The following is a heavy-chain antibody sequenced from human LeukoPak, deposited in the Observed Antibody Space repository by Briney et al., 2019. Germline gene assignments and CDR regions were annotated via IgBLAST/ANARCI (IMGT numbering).Heavy chain of an antibody. CDR1: GGSISSYY. Sequence: PSETLSLTCTVSGGSISSYYWSWLRQPPGKGLEWIGYIYYSGSTNYNPSLTSRVTISVDTSKNQFSLKLSSVTAADTAVYYCANFPVRGVIKYYFDYWGQGTLVTVSS. CDR3: ANFPVRGVIKYYFDY. D-gene: IGHD3-10*01. J-gene: IGHJ4*02. V-gene: IGHV4-59*01. CDR2: IYYSGST.